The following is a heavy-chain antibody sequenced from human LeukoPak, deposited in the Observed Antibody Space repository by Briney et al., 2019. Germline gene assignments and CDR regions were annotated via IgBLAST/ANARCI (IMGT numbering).Heavy chain of an antibody. CDR3: ARIVVPAAAYYFDY. D-gene: IGHD2-2*01. CDR1: GYSFTSYW. Sequence: LGESLKIPCKGSGYSFTSYWIGWVRQMPGKGLEWMGIIYPGDSDTRYSPSFQGQVTISADKSISTAYLQWSSLKASDTAMYYCARIVVPAAAYYFDYWGQGTLVTVSS. CDR2: IYPGDSDT. V-gene: IGHV5-51*01. J-gene: IGHJ4*02.